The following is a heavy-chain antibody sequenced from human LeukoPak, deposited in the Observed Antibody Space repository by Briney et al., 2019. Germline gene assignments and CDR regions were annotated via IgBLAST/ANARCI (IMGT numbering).Heavy chain of an antibody. CDR3: AREDYYDSSGYYKNKEYFQH. CDR2: INPNSGGT. CDR1: GYIFTGYL. D-gene: IGHD3-22*01. Sequence: ASVKVSCKASGYIFTGYLMHWMRQAPGQGLEWMGRINPNSGGTNYAQKFQGRVTMTRDTSISTAYMELSWLRSDDTAVYYCAREDYYDSSGYYKNKEYFQHWGQGTLVTVSS. V-gene: IGHV1-2*02. J-gene: IGHJ1*01.